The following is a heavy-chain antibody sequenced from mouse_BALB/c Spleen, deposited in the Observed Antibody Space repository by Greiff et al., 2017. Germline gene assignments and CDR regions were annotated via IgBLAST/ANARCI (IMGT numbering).Heavy chain of an antibody. J-gene: IGHJ3*01. V-gene: IGHV3-6*02. Sequence: VQLQQSGPGLVKPSQSLSLTCSVTGYSITSGYYWTWIRQFPGNKLEWMGYISYDGSNNYNPSLKNRISITRDTSKNQFFLKLNSVTTEDTATYYCARDYGSSPWFAYWGQGTLVTVSA. CDR2: ISYDGSN. CDR3: ARDYGSSPWFAY. D-gene: IGHD1-1*01. CDR1: GYSITSGYY.